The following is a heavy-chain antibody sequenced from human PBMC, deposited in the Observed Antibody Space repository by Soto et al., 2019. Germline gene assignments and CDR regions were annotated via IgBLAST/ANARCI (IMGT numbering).Heavy chain of an antibody. CDR1: GDSVSSNSDA. Sequence: SQTLSLTCAISGDSVSSNSDAWNWIRQSPSRGLEWLGRTYYRSKWYNDYAVSVKSRITINPDTSKNQFSLQLNSVTPEDTAVYYCPRVGVSHSSPSPDAFDIWGQGTMVTVSS. V-gene: IGHV6-1*01. CDR3: PRVGVSHSSPSPDAFDI. CDR2: TYYRSKWYN. D-gene: IGHD6-13*01. J-gene: IGHJ3*02.